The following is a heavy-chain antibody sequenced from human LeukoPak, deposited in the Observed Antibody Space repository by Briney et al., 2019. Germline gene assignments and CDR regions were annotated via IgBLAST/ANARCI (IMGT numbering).Heavy chain of an antibody. CDR2: IYYSGST. Sequence: SETLSLTCTVSGGSISSSSYYWGWIRQPPGTGLEWIGSIYYSGSTYYNPSLKSRVTISVDTSKNQFSLKLSSVTAADTAVYYCARRDSGSYYSYWGQGTLVTVSS. CDR1: GGSISSSSYY. D-gene: IGHD1-26*01. J-gene: IGHJ4*02. CDR3: ARRDSGSYYSY. V-gene: IGHV4-39*01.